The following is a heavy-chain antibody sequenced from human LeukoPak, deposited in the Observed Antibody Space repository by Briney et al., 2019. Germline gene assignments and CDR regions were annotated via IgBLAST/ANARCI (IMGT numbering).Heavy chain of an antibody. J-gene: IGHJ5*02. Sequence: SETLSLTCAVYGGSFSGYYWGWIRQPPGEGLEWIGEINHSGSTNYNPSLKSRVTISVDTFENQFSLKLSSVTAADTAVYYCARGWYSSTTVRPYNWFDPWGQGTLVTVSS. CDR1: GGSFSGYY. D-gene: IGHD2-15*01. CDR2: INHSGST. CDR3: ARGWYSSTTVRPYNWFDP. V-gene: IGHV4-34*01.